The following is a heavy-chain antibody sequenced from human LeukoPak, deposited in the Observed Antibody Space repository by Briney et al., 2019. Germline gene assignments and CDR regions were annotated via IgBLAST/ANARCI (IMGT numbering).Heavy chain of an antibody. Sequence: SETLSLTCTVSGGSISSYYWSWIRQPPGKGLEWIGYIYYSGSTNYNPSLKSRVTISVDTSKNQFSLKLSSVTAADTAVYYCAREDLGFCSGGSCYSYYFDHWGQGTLVTVSS. CDR2: IYYSGST. CDR3: AREDLGFCSGGSCYSYYFDH. CDR1: GGSISSYY. V-gene: IGHV4-59*01. D-gene: IGHD2-15*01. J-gene: IGHJ4*02.